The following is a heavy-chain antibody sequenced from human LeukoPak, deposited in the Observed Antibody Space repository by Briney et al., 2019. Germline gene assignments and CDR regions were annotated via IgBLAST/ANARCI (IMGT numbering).Heavy chain of an antibody. J-gene: IGHJ4*02. V-gene: IGHV3-33*06. CDR3: AKDGGLWVSAHWGDS. Sequence: GGSLRLSCAASGFTFSSYGMHWVRQAPGKGLEWLAAIWYDGSNKYYADSVKGRFTISRDNSKNTLYLQMNSLRAEDTAVYYCAKDGGLWVSAHWGDSWGRGTLVTVSS. CDR1: GFTFSSYG. CDR2: IWYDGSNK. D-gene: IGHD7-27*01.